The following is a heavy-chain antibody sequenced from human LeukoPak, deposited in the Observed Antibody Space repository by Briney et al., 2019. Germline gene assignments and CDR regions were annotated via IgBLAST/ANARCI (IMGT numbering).Heavy chain of an antibody. V-gene: IGHV1-2*02. CDR2: INPNSGGT. J-gene: IGHJ5*02. D-gene: IGHD5-18*01. CDR3: ARDTAMVTGEVAQFDP. CDR1: GYTFTSYD. Sequence: ASVKVSCKASGYTFTSYDINWVRQAAGQGLEWMGWINPNSGGTNSAQKFQGRVTMTTDTSTSTAYMELRSLRSDDTAVYYCARDTAMVTGEVAQFDPWGQGTLVTVSS.